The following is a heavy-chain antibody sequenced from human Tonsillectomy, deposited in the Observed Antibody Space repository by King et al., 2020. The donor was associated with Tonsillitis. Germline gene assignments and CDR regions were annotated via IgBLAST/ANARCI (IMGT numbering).Heavy chain of an antibody. CDR1: GFTFSSYS. J-gene: IGHJ3*02. CDR3: ARDYVWGSYPVAFDI. D-gene: IGHD3-16*02. Sequence: VQLVEAGGGLVQPGGSLRLSCGACGFTFSSYSYNCVRQHPGRGGEGVSDISTRSRTINYEHSVKGRFTLSRDNAKNSLYLQMNRLRAEDTAVYFCARDYVWGSYPVAFDIWGQGTMVTVSS. CDR2: ISTRSRTI. V-gene: IGHV3-48*01.